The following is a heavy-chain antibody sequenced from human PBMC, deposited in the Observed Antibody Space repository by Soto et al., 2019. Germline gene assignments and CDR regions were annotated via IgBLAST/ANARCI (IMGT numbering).Heavy chain of an antibody. D-gene: IGHD1-7*01. CDR1: GGTFSSYA. V-gene: IGHV1-69*13. CDR3: AREEAGTTNIWFDP. Sequence: ASVKVSCKASGGTFSSYAISWVRQAPGQGLEWMGGIIPIFGTANYAQKFQGRVTITADESTSTAYMELSSLRSEDTAVYYCAREEAGTTNIWFDPWGQGTLVTVSS. CDR2: IIPIFGTA. J-gene: IGHJ5*02.